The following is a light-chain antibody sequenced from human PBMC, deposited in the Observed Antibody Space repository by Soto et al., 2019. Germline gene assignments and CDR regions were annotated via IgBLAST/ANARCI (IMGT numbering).Light chain of an antibody. CDR1: QSISSY. CDR2: AAS. V-gene: IGKV1-39*01. J-gene: IGKJ1*01. CDR3: QQRYRTPRT. Sequence: DIQMTQSPSSLSASVGDRVTITCRASQSISSYLNWYQQKPGKAPKLLIYAASSLQSGVPSRFSGSGSGTDFTLSISMLQPEDFATYYCQQRYRTPRTFGQGTKVEIK.